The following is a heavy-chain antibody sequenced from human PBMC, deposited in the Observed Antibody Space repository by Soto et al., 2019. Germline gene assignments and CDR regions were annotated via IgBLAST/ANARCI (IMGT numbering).Heavy chain of an antibody. Sequence: QVQLVQSGAELKKPGSSVKVSCQASGSTFSSYTVSWVRQVPGQGLEWMGRIIPVLGVTNYAPNFKGRVTITAEKSKTTVDMELTSLRSGDTAVYYCARRRYCGADCYSKYYYGMDVWGQGTTVTVSS. CDR2: IIPVLGVT. D-gene: IGHD2-21*02. V-gene: IGHV1-69*02. CDR3: ARRRYCGADCYSKYYYGMDV. J-gene: IGHJ6*02. CDR1: GSTFSSYT.